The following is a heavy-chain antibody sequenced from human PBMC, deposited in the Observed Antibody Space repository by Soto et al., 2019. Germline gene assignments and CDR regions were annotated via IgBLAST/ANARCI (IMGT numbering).Heavy chain of an antibody. CDR1: GYSFTAYG. V-gene: IGHV1-18*01. Sequence: QVQVVQSGDEVKETGASVRVSCKTSGYSFTAYGISWVRQAPGQGLEWMGWISCYNGKTKYAQKVQGRVTMTTDTSTSTAYMGVRSLRSDDTAIYYCAKDAPPPELRFLEWHNYDYNGMDVWGQGTTVTGSS. CDR2: ISCYNGKT. J-gene: IGHJ6*02. D-gene: IGHD3-3*01. CDR3: AKDAPPPELRFLEWHNYDYNGMDV.